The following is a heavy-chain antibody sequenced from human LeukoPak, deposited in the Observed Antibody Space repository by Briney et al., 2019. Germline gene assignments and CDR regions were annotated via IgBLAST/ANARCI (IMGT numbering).Heavy chain of an antibody. V-gene: IGHV7-4-1*02. CDR2: INTNTGNP. CDR3: ARAVGYCTNGVCYRLSALFDY. J-gene: IGHJ4*02. Sequence: ASVKVSCKASGYTFTSYAMNWVRQATGQGREWMGWINTNTGNPTYAQGFTGRFVFSLDTSVSTAYLQISSLKAEDTAVYYCARAVGYCTNGVCYRLSALFDYWGQGTLVTVSS. CDR1: GYTFTSYA. D-gene: IGHD2-8*01.